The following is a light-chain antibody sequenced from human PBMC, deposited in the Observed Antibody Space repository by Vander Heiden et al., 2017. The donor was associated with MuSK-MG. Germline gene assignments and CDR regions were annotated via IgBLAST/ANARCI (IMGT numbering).Light chain of an antibody. CDR1: QSVLYSSNNKNY. CDR2: WAS. J-gene: IGKJ1*01. Sequence: DIVMTQSPDSLAVSLVERATINCKSSQSVLYSSNNKNYLAWHQQKPGQPPKLLIYWASTRESGVPDRFSGSGSGTDFTLTISSLQAEDVAVYYCQQYYSTPPAFGQGTKVEIK. CDR3: QQYYSTPPA. V-gene: IGKV4-1*01.